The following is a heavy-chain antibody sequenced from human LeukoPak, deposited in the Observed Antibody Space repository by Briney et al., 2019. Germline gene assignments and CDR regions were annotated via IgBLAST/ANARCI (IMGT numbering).Heavy chain of an antibody. Sequence: PGGSLRLSCAASGFTFSSHAMSWVRQAPGKGLEWVSAISGSGGSTYYADSVKGRFTISRDNSKNTLYLQMNSLRAEDTAVYYCARDQGYSYGYDYWGQGTLVTVSS. D-gene: IGHD5-18*01. CDR3: ARDQGYSYGYDY. J-gene: IGHJ4*02. CDR2: ISGSGGST. CDR1: GFTFSSHA. V-gene: IGHV3-23*01.